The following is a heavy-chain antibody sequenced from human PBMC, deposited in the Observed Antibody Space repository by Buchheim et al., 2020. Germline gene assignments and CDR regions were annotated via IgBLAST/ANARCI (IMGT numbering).Heavy chain of an antibody. J-gene: IGHJ6*02. Sequence: QVQLVESGGGVVQPGGSLRLSCAASGFVFTTYGMHWVRQAPGKGLEWVAIISYDGSNKYYADSVKGRFTISRDNSKNTLYLQMNSLRAEDTAVYYCAKDFAYYDFWSGYYRYGMDVWGQGTT. CDR2: ISYDGSNK. CDR3: AKDFAYYDFWSGYYRYGMDV. CDR1: GFVFTTYG. D-gene: IGHD3-3*01. V-gene: IGHV3-30*18.